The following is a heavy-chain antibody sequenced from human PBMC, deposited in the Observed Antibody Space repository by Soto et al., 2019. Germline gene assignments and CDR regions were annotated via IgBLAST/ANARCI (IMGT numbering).Heavy chain of an antibody. J-gene: IGHJ3*02. D-gene: IGHD3-10*01. Sequence: PSETLSLTCGVSGYSIGSGYYWGWLRQPPGRGLEWLGTIYYSGNTLYISSLQSRVTITLDTSKNQFSLNLNSVTAADTAVYFCARVRGRFSGSGTHWSTFEIWGQGTMVTVSS. CDR3: ARVRGRFSGSGTHWSTFEI. CDR2: IYYSGNT. CDR1: GYSIGSGYY. V-gene: IGHV4-38-2*01.